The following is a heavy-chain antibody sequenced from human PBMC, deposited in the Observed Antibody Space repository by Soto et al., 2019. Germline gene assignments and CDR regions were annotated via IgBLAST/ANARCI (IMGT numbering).Heavy chain of an antibody. Sequence: SETLSLTCTVSGGSISSYYWSWIRQPPGKGLEWIGYIYYSGSTNYNPSLKSRVTISVDTSKNQFSLKLSSVTAADTAVYYCARGQQLGPRYYYYYMDVWGKGTTVTVSS. CDR1: GGSISSYY. CDR2: IYYSGST. CDR3: ARGQQLGPRYYYYYMDV. V-gene: IGHV4-59*01. J-gene: IGHJ6*03. D-gene: IGHD6-13*01.